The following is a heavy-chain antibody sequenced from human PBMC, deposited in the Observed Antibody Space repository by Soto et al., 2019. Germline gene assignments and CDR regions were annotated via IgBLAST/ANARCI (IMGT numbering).Heavy chain of an antibody. CDR1: GFTFDHSA. CDR3: AKELRGGLGAFDT. J-gene: IGHJ3*02. CDR2: ISDSGGSS. Sequence: EVQLLESGGGLIQPGGSLRLSCAASGFTFDHSATNWVRQAPGKGLEWVSIISDSGGSSYYTDSVKGRFTISRDNSKNTLYLQINRPRDEDTAVYYCAKELRGGLGAFDTWGQGTMVIVSS. D-gene: IGHD3-16*01. V-gene: IGHV3-23*01.